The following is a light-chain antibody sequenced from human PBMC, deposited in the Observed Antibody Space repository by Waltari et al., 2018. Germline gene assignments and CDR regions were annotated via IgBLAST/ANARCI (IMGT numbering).Light chain of an antibody. CDR1: QSLLRSLGYNF. CDR2: LGS. Sequence: DIVMTQSPLSLSVTPGEPASISCRSSQSLLRSLGYNFLDWYVQNPGQPPRLLISLGSARASGVPDRFSGSGTGTDFTLKISRVEAEDVGIYYCMQALHTPTTFGPGTKVDIK. V-gene: IGKV2-28*01. J-gene: IGKJ3*01. CDR3: MQALHTPTT.